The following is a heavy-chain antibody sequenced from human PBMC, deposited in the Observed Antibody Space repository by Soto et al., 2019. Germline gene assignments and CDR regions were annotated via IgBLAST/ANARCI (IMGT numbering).Heavy chain of an antibody. V-gene: IGHV2-5*02. J-gene: IGHJ3*02. Sequence: QITLKESGPTLVKPTQTLTLTCTFSGFSLSTSGVGVGWIRQPPGKALEWLALIYWDDDKRYSPSLKSRLTNNKDTPKIQVVLTITHIDPMDTATYYCAPRFGYGRNLSPFDIWGRGTMITVSS. D-gene: IGHD4-17*01. CDR2: IYWDDDK. CDR1: GFSLSTSGVG. CDR3: APRFGYGRNLSPFDI.